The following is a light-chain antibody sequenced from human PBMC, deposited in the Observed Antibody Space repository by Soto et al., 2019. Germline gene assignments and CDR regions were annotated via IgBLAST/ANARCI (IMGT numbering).Light chain of an antibody. Sequence: ENVLTQSPGTLYLSPGERATLSCRASQSISNSYLAWDQQKPGQTPSLLIYHASNRATGIPDRFSGSGSGTDFTLTIRRLEPEDFAVYYCQQYGVSLLTFGGGTKVEIK. J-gene: IGKJ4*01. CDR3: QQYGVSLLT. CDR1: QSISNSY. V-gene: IGKV3-20*01. CDR2: HAS.